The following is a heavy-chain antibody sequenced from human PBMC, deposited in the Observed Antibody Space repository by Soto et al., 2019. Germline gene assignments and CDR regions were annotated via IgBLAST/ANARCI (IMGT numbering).Heavy chain of an antibody. Sequence: GASVKASCKASGGTFSSYAISWVRQAPGQGLEWMGGIIPIFGTANYAQKFQGRVTITADKSTSTAYMELSSLRSEDTAVYYCARDSAAASPTTRFDPWGQGTLVTVSS. J-gene: IGHJ5*02. CDR1: GGTFSSYA. CDR2: IIPIFGTA. V-gene: IGHV1-69*06. D-gene: IGHD6-13*01. CDR3: ARDSAAASPTTRFDP.